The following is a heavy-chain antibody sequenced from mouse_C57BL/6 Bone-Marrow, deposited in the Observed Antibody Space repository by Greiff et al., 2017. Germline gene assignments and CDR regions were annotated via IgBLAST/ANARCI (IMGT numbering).Heavy chain of an antibody. CDR3: ARDETGRAMDY. Sequence: ESGPGLVKPSQSLSLTCSVTGYSITSGYYWNWIRQFPGNKLEWMGYISYDGSNNYNPSLKNRISITRDTSKNQFFLKLNSVTTEDTATYYCARDETGRAMDYWGQGTSVTVSS. CDR2: ISYDGSN. V-gene: IGHV3-6*01. J-gene: IGHJ4*01. CDR1: GYSITSGYY. D-gene: IGHD4-1*01.